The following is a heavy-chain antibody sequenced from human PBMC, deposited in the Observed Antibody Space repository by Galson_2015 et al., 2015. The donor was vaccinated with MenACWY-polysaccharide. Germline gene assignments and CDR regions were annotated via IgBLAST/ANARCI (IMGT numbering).Heavy chain of an antibody. D-gene: IGHD4-17*01. J-gene: IGHJ4*02. Sequence: SETLSLTCTVSRGSISSYYWGWIRQSADKGLEYIGRIHATGSTAYNPSFRSRVAMSVDLPRNKFSLRLASVTAADTAVYYCARETVRSWPVWGQGILVTVSS. V-gene: IGHV4-4*07. CDR3: ARETVRSWPV. CDR1: RGSISSYY. CDR2: IHATGST.